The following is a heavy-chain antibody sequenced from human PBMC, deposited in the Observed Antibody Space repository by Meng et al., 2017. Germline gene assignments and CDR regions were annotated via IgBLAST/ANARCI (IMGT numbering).Heavy chain of an antibody. Sequence: QVQRQESGPGLVRPSETLSRTCTVSCDSVTVGSPYWSWIRQPPGKGLEWIGYIDYGGSTSYNHSLRSRVTISVDTSNNQFSLKLSSVTAADTAVFYCARTRGDYYFDYWGQGTLVTVSS. CDR1: CDSVTVGSPY. CDR3: ARTRGDYYFDY. J-gene: IGHJ4*02. CDR2: IDYGGST. V-gene: IGHV4-61*01. D-gene: IGHD3-16*01.